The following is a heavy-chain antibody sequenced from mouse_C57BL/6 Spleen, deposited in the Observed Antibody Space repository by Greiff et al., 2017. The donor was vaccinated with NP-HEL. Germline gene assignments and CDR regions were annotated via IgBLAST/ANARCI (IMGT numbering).Heavy chain of an antibody. V-gene: IGHV1-53*01. CDR1: GYTFTSYW. J-gene: IGHJ3*01. Sequence: QVQLQQPGTELVKPGASVKLSCKASGYTFTSYWMHWVKQRPGQGLEWIGNINPSNGGTNYNEKFKSKATLTVDKSSSTAYMQLSSLTSEDSAVYYCARSMMVTTSRTSWFAYWGQGTLVTVSA. CDR3: ARSMMVTTSRTSWFAY. CDR2: INPSNGGT. D-gene: IGHD2-3*01.